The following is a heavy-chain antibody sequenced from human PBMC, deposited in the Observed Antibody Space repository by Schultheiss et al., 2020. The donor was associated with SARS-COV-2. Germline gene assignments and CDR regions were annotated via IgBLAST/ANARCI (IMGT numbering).Heavy chain of an antibody. CDR2: IWYDGSNK. CDR3: GREMDL. CDR1: GFTFSDYY. J-gene: IGHJ6*02. V-gene: IGHV3-33*08. Sequence: GESLKISCAASGFTFSDYYMSWIRQAPGKGLEWVAVIWYDGSNKYYADSVKGRFTISRDNSKNTLYLQMNSLRGEDTAVYYCGREMDLWGQGTTVTVSS.